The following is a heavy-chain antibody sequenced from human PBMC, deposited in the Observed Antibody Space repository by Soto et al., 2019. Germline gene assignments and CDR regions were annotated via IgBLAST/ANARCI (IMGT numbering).Heavy chain of an antibody. J-gene: IGHJ3*02. CDR1: GGSISSYY. CDR2: IYYSGST. D-gene: IGHD2-2*01. CDR3: ARHPGVVVVPAGAFDI. Sequence: SETLSLTCTVSGGSISSYYWSWIRQPPGKGLEWIGYIYYSGSTNYNPSLKSRVTISVDTSKNQFSLKLSSVTAADTAVYYCARHPGVVVVPAGAFDIWGQGTMVTVSS. V-gene: IGHV4-59*08.